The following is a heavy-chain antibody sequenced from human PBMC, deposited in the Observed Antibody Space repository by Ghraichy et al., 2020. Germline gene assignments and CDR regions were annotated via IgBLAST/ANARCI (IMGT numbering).Heavy chain of an antibody. CDR1: GGSISSSRYF. CDR2: IYYSGST. Sequence: SETLSLTCSVSGGSISSSRYFWGWIRQPPGKGLEWIGTIYYSGSTYYNPSLKSRVTISVDTSKNQFSLKLRSVTAADTAVYYCARHDYCSGRNCVLSHSDYGMDVWGQGTSVTVSS. V-gene: IGHV4-39*01. D-gene: IGHD2-15*01. CDR3: ARHDYCSGRNCVLSHSDYGMDV. J-gene: IGHJ6*02.